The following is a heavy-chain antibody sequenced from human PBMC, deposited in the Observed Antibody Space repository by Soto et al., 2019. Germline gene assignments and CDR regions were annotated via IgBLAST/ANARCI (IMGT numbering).Heavy chain of an antibody. D-gene: IGHD4-17*01. V-gene: IGHV1-18*01. CDR3: ARVNPTNDYGDSLDY. CDR2: IIAYNGNT. CDR1: RYTFTSYG. Sequence: ASAKVSCKAPRYTFTSYGIRLLRHYTGQGLECIVLIIAYNGNTNYAQKLQGRVTMTTDTSTSTAYMELRSLRSDDTAVYYCARVNPTNDYGDSLDYWGQGTLVTVSS. J-gene: IGHJ4*02.